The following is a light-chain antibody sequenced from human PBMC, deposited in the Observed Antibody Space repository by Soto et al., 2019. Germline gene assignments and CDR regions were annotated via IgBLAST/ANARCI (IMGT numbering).Light chain of an antibody. CDR3: QQYGSSLTWT. CDR2: GAS. Sequence: EIVLTQSPATLSLSPGERATLSFSASQSVSRNYLAWYQQKPGQAPRLLIYGASSRASGIPDRFSGTGSGTDFTLTIRRLGPEDFAVYYCQQYGSSLTWTFGQGTKVDI. V-gene: IGKV3-20*01. J-gene: IGKJ1*01. CDR1: QSVSRNY.